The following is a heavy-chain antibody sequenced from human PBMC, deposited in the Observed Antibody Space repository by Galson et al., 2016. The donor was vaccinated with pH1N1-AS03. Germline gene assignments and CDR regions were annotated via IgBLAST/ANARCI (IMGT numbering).Heavy chain of an antibody. CDR1: GFTFSDFD. CDR3: ARDPHGLDV. Sequence: SLRLSCAASGFTFSDFDMHWVRQVSRKGLEWVSGIGSAVDTYYAASVKGRFTISRENAKNSLYLQMSSVTAGDTAVYYCARDPHGLDVWGQGTAVTVSS. J-gene: IGHJ6*02. V-gene: IGHV3-13*01. CDR2: IGSAVDT.